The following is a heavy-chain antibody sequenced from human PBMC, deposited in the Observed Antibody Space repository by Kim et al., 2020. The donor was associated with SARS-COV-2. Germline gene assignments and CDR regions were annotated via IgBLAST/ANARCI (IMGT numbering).Heavy chain of an antibody. CDR2: INPSGGST. J-gene: IGHJ6*03. CDR3: ARDPTLTIADAWDYYYYMDV. V-gene: IGHV1-46*01. D-gene: IGHD2-21*01. CDR1: GYTFTSYY. Sequence: ASVKVSCKASGYTFTSYYMHWVRQAPGQGLEWMGIINPSGGSTSYAQKFQGRVTMTRDTSTSTVYMELSSLRSEDTAVYYCARDPTLTIADAWDYYYYMDVWGKGTTVTISS.